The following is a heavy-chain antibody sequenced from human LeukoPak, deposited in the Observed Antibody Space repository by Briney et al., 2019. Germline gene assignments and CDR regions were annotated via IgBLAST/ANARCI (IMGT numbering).Heavy chain of an antibody. CDR1: GGSFSGYY. CDR3: ARARYCSGGSCYYNRPYNTKEYFQH. D-gene: IGHD2-15*01. Sequence: SSETLSLTCAVYGGSFSGYYWSWIRQPSGKGLEWIGEINHSGSTNYNPSLKSRVTISVDTSKNQFSLKLSSVTAADTAVYYCARARYCSGGSCYYNRPYNTKEYFQHWGQGTLVTVSS. J-gene: IGHJ1*01. CDR2: INHSGST. V-gene: IGHV4-34*01.